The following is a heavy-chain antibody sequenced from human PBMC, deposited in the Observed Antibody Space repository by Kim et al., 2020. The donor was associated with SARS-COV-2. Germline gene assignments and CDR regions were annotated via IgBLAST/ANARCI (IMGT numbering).Heavy chain of an antibody. V-gene: IGHV3-7*01. CDR2: IKPDGSEK. J-gene: IGHJ4*02. CDR3: ASRVL. CDR1: EFTFSNDC. Sequence: GGSLRLSCAVSEFTFSNDCTYWVRQAPGKGLEWVANIKPDGSEKHYVDSVKGRFSISRDNTKQLVYLQMNSLRVEDTAVYYCASRVLGGQGSLVTVSS.